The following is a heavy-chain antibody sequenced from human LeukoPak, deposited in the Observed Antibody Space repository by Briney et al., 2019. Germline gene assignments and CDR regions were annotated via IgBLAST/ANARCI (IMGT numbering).Heavy chain of an antibody. J-gene: IGHJ6*02. CDR1: GYTFTGYY. CDR2: INPNSGGT. V-gene: IGHV1-2*02. D-gene: IGHD6-13*01. CDR3: ARDGSSWYKNYYYYGMDV. Sequence: ASVKVSCKASGYTFTGYYMHWVRQAPGQGLEWMGWINPNSGGTNYAQKFQGRVTMTRDTSISTAYMELSRLRADDTAVYYCARDGSSWYKNYYYYGMDVWGQGTTVTVSS.